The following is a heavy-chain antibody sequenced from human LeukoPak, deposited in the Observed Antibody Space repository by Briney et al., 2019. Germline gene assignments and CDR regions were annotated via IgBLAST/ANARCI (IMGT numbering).Heavy chain of an antibody. CDR3: TRRYCSSTSCTLDY. V-gene: IGHV3-7*02. D-gene: IGHD2-2*01. J-gene: IGHJ4*02. CDR2: IKEDGSDK. CDR1: GFTFSNYW. Sequence: TGGSLRLSCAASGFTFSNYWMSWVHQAPGKGLEWVANIKEDGSDKNYVDSVRGRFTISRDNAKNALYLQMNSLRAEDTAVYYCTRRYCSSTSCTLDYWGQGTLVTVSS.